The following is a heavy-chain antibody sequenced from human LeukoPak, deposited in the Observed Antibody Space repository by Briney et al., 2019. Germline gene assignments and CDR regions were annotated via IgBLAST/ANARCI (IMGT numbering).Heavy chain of an antibody. Sequence: ASVKVSCKASGYTFTGYYMHWVRQAPGQGLEWMGWINPNSGGTNYAQKLQGRVTMTTDTSTSTAYMELRSLRSDDTAVYYCARGSSLAWQQLNDYWGQGTLVTVSS. D-gene: IGHD6-13*01. CDR1: GYTFTGYY. V-gene: IGHV1-2*02. CDR2: INPNSGGT. CDR3: ARGSSLAWQQLNDY. J-gene: IGHJ4*02.